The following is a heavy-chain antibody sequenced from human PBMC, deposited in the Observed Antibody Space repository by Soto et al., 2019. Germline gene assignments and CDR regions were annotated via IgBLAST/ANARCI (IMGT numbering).Heavy chain of an antibody. Sequence: PGGSLRLSCAASGFTFSSYAVSWVRQAPGKGLEWVSAISGTGVSTYYADSVKGRFTISRDNSKNTLYLQMNSLRAEDTAVYYCAKDKLWFGVGDYWDQGTLVTVSS. CDR1: GFTFSSYA. J-gene: IGHJ4*02. CDR3: AKDKLWFGVGDY. V-gene: IGHV3-23*01. CDR2: ISGTGVST. D-gene: IGHD3-10*01.